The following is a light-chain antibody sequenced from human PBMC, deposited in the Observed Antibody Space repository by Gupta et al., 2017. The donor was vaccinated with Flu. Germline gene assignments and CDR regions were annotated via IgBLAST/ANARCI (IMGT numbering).Light chain of an antibody. CDR1: VCNNGAGYG. J-gene: IGLJ3*02. CDR3: QSYDNSLSTSV. V-gene: IGLV1-40*01. CDR2: ANT. Sequence: VTLTCSGSVCNNGAGYGVHWYQQLPGTAPTLLINANTNRRSWVPYQCSGCKSATTAALAITGLQPDDEADYYCQSYDNSLSTSVFGGGTKLTVL.